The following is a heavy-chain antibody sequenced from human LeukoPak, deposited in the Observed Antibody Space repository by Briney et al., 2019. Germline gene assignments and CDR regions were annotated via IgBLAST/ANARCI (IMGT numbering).Heavy chain of an antibody. CDR3: AKAGIGADGAGFLCEY. CDR1: GFAFSNFA. Sequence: GGSLKLSCAASGFAFSNFAMSWVRQAPGKGLEWVSAMSGSGDGTYYADSVKGRFTVSRDNSRNTVSLQMSSLRVEDTGIYYCAKAGIGADGAGFLCEYWGQGTLVTVSS. J-gene: IGHJ4*02. D-gene: IGHD1-1*01. V-gene: IGHV3-23*01. CDR2: MSGSGDGT.